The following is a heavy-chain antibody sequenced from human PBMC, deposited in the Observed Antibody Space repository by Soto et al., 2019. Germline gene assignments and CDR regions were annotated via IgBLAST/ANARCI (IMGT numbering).Heavy chain of an antibody. D-gene: IGHD3-10*01. CDR3: ARVETRFGEAPLDY. CDR1: GLTFSSYG. J-gene: IGHJ4*02. V-gene: IGHV3-33*01. CDR2: IWYDGSNK. Sequence: PGGSLRLSCAASGLTFSSYGMHWVRQAPGKGLEWVAVIWYDGSNKYYADSVKGRFTISRDNSKNTLYLQMNSLRAEDTAVYYCARVETRFGEAPLDYWGQGTLVTVSS.